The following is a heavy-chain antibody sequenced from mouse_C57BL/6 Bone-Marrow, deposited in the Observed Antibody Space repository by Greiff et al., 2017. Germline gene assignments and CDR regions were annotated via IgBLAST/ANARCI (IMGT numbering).Heavy chain of an antibody. V-gene: IGHV1-50*01. J-gene: IGHJ4*01. Sequence: QVQLQQPGAELVKPGASVKLSCKASGYTFTSYWMQWVKQRPGQGLEWIGEIDPSDSYTNSNQKFKGKATLTVDTSSSTAYMQLSSLTSEDSAVYYCAREGNWDTGAMDYWGQGTSVTVSS. CDR3: AREGNWDTGAMDY. CDR2: IDPSDSYT. CDR1: GYTFTSYW. D-gene: IGHD4-1*02.